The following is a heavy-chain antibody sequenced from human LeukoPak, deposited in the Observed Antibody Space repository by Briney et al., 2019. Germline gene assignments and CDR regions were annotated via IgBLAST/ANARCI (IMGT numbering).Heavy chain of an antibody. CDR1: GFTFSSYG. Sequence: GGSLRLSCAASGFTFSSYGMHWVRQAPGKGLEWVAFIRYDGSNKYYADSVKGRFTISRDNSKNTLYLQMNSLRAEDTAVYYCANTYYYKSGSRYPLDYWGQGTLVTVSS. D-gene: IGHD3-10*01. CDR2: IRYDGSNK. J-gene: IGHJ4*02. V-gene: IGHV3-30*02. CDR3: ANTYYYKSGSRYPLDY.